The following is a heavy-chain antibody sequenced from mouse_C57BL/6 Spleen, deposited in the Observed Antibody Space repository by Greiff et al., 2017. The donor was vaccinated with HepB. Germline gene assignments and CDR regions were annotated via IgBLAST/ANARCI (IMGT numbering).Heavy chain of an antibody. CDR3: ARSAYYGSSYDWFAY. D-gene: IGHD1-1*01. CDR1: GYTFTSYW. CDR2: IDPSDSET. V-gene: IGHV1-52*01. Sequence: QVQLQQPGAELVRPGSSVKLSCKASGYTFTSYWMHWVKQRPIQGLEWIGNIDPSDSETHYTQKFKDKATLTVDKSSSTAYMQLSSLTSEDSAVYYCARSAYYGSSYDWFAYWGQGTLVTVSA. J-gene: IGHJ3*01.